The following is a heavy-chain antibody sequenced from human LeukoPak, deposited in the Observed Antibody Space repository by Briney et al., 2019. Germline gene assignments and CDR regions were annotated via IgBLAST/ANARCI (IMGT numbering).Heavy chain of an antibody. D-gene: IGHD2/OR15-2a*01. J-gene: IGHJ3*01. V-gene: IGHV1-2*02. CDR1: GYTFTDYY. CDR2: INLNSGDT. Sequence: ASVKVSCKASGYTFTDYYIHWVRQAPGQGLEWMGWINLNSGDTYYAQNFQDRVTMTGDTSISTAYLELSRLRSDDTAVYYCARTFYDTLDSDAFDFWGQGTMVIVSS. CDR3: ARTFYDTLDSDAFDF.